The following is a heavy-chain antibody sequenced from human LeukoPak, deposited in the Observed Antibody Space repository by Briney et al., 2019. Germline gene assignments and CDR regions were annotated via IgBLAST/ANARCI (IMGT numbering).Heavy chain of an antibody. V-gene: IGHV4-39*07. CDR2: IYYSGST. CDR1: GGSISSSSYY. CDR3: ARAGARGDLYY. D-gene: IGHD3-3*01. Sequence: SETLSLTCTVSGGSISSSSYYWGWIRQPPGKGLEWIGSIYYSGSTYYNPSLKSRVTISVDKSKNQFSLKLSSVTAADTAVYYCARAGARGDLYYWGQGTLVTVSS. J-gene: IGHJ4*02.